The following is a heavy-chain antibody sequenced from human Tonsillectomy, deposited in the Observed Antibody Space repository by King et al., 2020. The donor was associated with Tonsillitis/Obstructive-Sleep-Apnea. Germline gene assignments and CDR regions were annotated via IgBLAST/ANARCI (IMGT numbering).Heavy chain of an antibody. CDR2: ISWNSGSV. V-gene: IGHV3-9*01. CDR3: AKDANFDS. J-gene: IGHJ4*02. Sequence: VQLVESGGGLVQPVRSLRLSCAASGFTFDDYAMHWVRQAPGKGLEWVSGISWNSGSVGYADSVKGRFTISRDNAKNSLYLQMNSLRAEDTALYYCAKDANFDSLGQGTLVTVSS. CDR1: GFTFDDYA.